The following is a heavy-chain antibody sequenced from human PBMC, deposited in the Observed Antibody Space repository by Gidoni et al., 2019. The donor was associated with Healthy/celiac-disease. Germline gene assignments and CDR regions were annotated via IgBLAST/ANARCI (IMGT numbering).Heavy chain of an antibody. D-gene: IGHD5-18*01. J-gene: IGHJ4*02. CDR1: GFTFSSYA. V-gene: IGHV3-23*01. Sequence: EVQLLESGGGLVQPGGSLRLSCSASGFTFSSYAMSWVRQAPGKGLEWVSAISGSGGSTYYADSVKGRFTISRDNYKNTLYLQMNSLRAEDTAVYYCAKSDTAMVMVYFDYWGQGTLVTVSS. CDR2: ISGSGGST. CDR3: AKSDTAMVMVYFDY.